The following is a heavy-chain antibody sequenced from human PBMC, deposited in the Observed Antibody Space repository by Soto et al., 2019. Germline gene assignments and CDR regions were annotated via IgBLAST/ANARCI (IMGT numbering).Heavy chain of an antibody. CDR1: GFTFSSYA. Sequence: GGSLRLSCAASGFTFSSYAMHWVRQAPGKGLEWVAVISYDGSNKYYADSVKGRFTISRDNSKNTLYLQMNSLRAEDTAVYYGARDRRVRGVRGPGGWVYYYYYGMDVWGQGTTVTVSS. D-gene: IGHD3-10*01. V-gene: IGHV3-30-3*01. J-gene: IGHJ6*02. CDR3: ARDRRVRGVRGPGGWVYYYYYGMDV. CDR2: ISYDGSNK.